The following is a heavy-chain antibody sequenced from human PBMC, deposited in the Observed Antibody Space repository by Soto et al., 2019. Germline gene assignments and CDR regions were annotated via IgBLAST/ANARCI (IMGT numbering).Heavy chain of an antibody. J-gene: IGHJ4*02. Sequence: ASVKVSCKASGYTFTSDGISWVRQAPGQGLEWMGWISAYNGNPNYAQKLEGRVTMTTDTSTSTAYMELRRLRSDDTAVSYCARDPDYYDSSGTPLDYWGQGTLVTVSS. D-gene: IGHD3-22*01. V-gene: IGHV1-18*01. CDR3: ARDPDYYDSSGTPLDY. CDR1: GYTFTSDG. CDR2: ISAYNGNP.